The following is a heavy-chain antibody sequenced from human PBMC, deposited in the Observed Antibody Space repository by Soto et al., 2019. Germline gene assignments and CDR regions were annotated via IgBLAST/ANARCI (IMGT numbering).Heavy chain of an antibody. CDR1: GDYISSHY. CDR2: VYNSGKT. J-gene: IGHJ2*01. CDR3: ARPRGTTPAVWYFDL. D-gene: IGHD2-2*01. V-gene: IGHV4-59*08. Sequence: QVQLQESGPGLVKPSETLSLTCTVSGDYISSHYWSWLRPPPGQGLEWIGSVYNSGKTDSNPSLTRRVTISMDTTKNQISLSLTSATAADTAVYYCARPRGTTPAVWYFDLWGRGTLVTVSP.